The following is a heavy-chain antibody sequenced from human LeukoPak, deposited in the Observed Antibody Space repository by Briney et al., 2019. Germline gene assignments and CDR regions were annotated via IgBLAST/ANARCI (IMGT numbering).Heavy chain of an antibody. CDR2: TYYRSKWYN. CDR3: ARDRVVPAAIPGYYYYYGMDV. D-gene: IGHD2-2*01. CDR1: GDSVSSNSAA. Sequence: SQTLSPTCAIAGDSVSSNSAAWNWIRRSPSRGLEWLGRTYYRSKWYNDYAVSVKSRITINPDTSKNQFSLQLNSVTPEDTAVYYCARDRVVPAAIPGYYYYYGMDVWGQGTTVTVSS. V-gene: IGHV6-1*01. J-gene: IGHJ6*02.